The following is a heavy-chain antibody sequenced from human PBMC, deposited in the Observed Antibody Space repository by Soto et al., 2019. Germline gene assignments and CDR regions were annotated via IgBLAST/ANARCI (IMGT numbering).Heavy chain of an antibody. CDR3: ARRAVANDY. CDR2: INHSGST. CDR1: GGSFSGYY. J-gene: IGHJ4*02. V-gene: IGHV4-34*01. D-gene: IGHD6-19*01. Sequence: SETLSLTCAVYGGSFSGYYRSWIRQPPGKGLEWIGEINHSGSTNYNPSLKSRVTISVDTSKNQFSLKLSSVTAADTAVYYCARRAVANDYWGQGTLVTVSS.